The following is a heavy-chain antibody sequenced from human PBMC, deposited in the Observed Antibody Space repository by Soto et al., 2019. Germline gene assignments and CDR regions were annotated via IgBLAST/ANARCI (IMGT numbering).Heavy chain of an antibody. CDR3: ARNPLRNKRGYYFDY. Sequence: GGSLRLSCAASGFTFSDYYMSWIRQAPGKGLEWVSYISSSGSTIYYADSVKGRFTISRDNAKNSLYLQMNSLRAEDTAVYYCARNPLRNKRGYYFDYWGQGTLVTVSS. D-gene: IGHD3-16*01. V-gene: IGHV3-11*01. CDR2: ISSSGSTI. J-gene: IGHJ4*02. CDR1: GFTFSDYY.